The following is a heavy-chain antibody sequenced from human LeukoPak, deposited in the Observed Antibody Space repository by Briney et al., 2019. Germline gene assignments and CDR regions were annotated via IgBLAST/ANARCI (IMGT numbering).Heavy chain of an antibody. CDR1: GFTFDDYA. Sequence: GRSLRLSCAASGFTFDDYAMHWVRQAPGKGLEWVSGISWNSGSIGYADSVKGRFTISRDNAKNSLYLQMNSLRAEDTALYYCAKEAGIAAADAFDIWGQGIMVTVSS. D-gene: IGHD6-13*01. CDR2: ISWNSGSI. J-gene: IGHJ3*02. V-gene: IGHV3-9*01. CDR3: AKEAGIAAADAFDI.